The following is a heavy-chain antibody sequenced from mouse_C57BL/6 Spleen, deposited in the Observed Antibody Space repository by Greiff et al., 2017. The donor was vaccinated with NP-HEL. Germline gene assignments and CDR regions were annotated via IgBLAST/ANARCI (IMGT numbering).Heavy chain of an antibody. V-gene: IGHV1-55*01. CDR3: ARGGNYYAMDY. J-gene: IGHJ4*01. CDR1: GYTFTSYW. CDR2: IYPGSGST. Sequence: QVHVKQPGAELVKPGASVKMSCKASGYTFTSYWITWVKQRPGQGLEWIGDIYPGSGSTNYNEKFKSKATLTVDTSSSTACMQLSSLTSEDSAVYYCARGGNYYAMDYWGQGTSVTVSS.